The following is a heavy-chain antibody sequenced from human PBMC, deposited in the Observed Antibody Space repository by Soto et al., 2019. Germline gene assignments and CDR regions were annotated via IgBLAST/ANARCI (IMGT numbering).Heavy chain of an antibody. CDR1: GGSFSGYY. J-gene: IGHJ4*02. CDR3: ARGSGGDITGTTFIDY. Sequence: SETLSLTCAVYGGSFSGYYWSWIRQPPGKGLEWIGEINHSGSTNYNPSLKSRVTISVDTSKNQFSLKLSSVTAADTAVYYCARGSGGDITGTTFIDYWGQGTLVTVSS. CDR2: INHSGST. D-gene: IGHD1-20*01. V-gene: IGHV4-34*01.